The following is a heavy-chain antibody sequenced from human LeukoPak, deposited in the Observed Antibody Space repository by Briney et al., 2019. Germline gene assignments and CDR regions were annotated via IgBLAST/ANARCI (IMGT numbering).Heavy chain of an antibody. CDR3: ARVGDSSGYYSESFDY. Sequence: GGSLRLSCAASGFTLSSYWMSWVRQAPGKGLEWVANIKQDGSEKYYVDSVKGRFTISRDNAKNSLYLQMNSLRAEDTAVYYCARVGDSSGYYSESFDYWGQGTLVTVSS. V-gene: IGHV3-7*05. J-gene: IGHJ4*02. CDR2: IKQDGSEK. CDR1: GFTLSSYW. D-gene: IGHD3-22*01.